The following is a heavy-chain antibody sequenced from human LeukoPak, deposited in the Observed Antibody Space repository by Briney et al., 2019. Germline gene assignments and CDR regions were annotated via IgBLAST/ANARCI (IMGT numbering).Heavy chain of an antibody. CDR2: ISSSSSYT. V-gene: IGHV3-21*01. D-gene: IGHD3-10*01. CDR3: AREGEYCYGSGSYCQYFDY. J-gene: IGHJ4*02. CDR1: GFTFSSYT. Sequence: PGGSLRLSCAASGFTFSSYTMNWVRQAPGKGLEWVSSISSSSSYTYYADSLKGRFTISRDNAKNSLYLQMNSLRAEDTAVYYCAREGEYCYGSGSYCQYFDYRGQGTLVTVSS.